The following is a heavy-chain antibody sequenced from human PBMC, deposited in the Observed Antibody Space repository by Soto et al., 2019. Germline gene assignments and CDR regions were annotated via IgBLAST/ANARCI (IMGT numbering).Heavy chain of an antibody. Sequence: EVQLLESGGGLVQPGGSLRLSCAASGFTFSSYDMSWVRQAPGKGLVWVSAIAGSGGSTYYAASVKGRFTISRDNSKNTLYLHSNSLTADDTAAYCCAKGRPRTCVGERANWFDPWGQGTLVTVSS. D-gene: IGHD4-17*01. CDR2: IAGSGGST. CDR1: GFTFSSYD. CDR3: AKGRPRTCVGERANWFDP. V-gene: IGHV3-23*01. J-gene: IGHJ5*02.